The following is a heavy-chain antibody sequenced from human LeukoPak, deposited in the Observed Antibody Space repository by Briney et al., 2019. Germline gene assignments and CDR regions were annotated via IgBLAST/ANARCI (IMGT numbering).Heavy chain of an antibody. CDR2: MNPNSGNT. D-gene: IGHD3-22*01. CDR1: GYTFTSYD. J-gene: IGHJ6*03. Sequence: GASVKVSCKASGYTFTSYDINWVRQATGQGLEWMGWMNPNSGNTGYAQKFQVRVTMTRNTSISTAYMELSSLRSEDTAVYYCARGGYYYDSSGYYARYYYYYMDVWGKGTTVTVSS. CDR3: ARGGYYYDSSGYYARYYYYYMDV. V-gene: IGHV1-8*01.